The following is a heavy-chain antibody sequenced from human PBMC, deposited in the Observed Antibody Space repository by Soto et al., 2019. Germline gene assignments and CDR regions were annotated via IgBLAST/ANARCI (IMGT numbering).Heavy chain of an antibody. J-gene: IGHJ4*02. CDR2: VYYSGTT. CDR1: GGSVSDKTYY. V-gene: IGHV4-61*01. CDR3: ARTTAVPDTLRSGYYFDY. Sequence: QVQLQESGPGLLKPSETLSLTCSVSGGSVSDKTYYWSWIRQPPGKGLEWIGYVYYSGTTNYNPSLKSRVSISVDTSQNQFSLRLNSVTAADTALYYCARTTAVPDTLRSGYYFDYWGQGTLVTVSS. D-gene: IGHD6-19*01.